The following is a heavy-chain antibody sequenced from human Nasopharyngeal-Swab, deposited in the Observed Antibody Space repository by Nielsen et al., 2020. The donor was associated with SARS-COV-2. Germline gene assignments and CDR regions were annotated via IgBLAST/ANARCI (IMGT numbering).Heavy chain of an antibody. J-gene: IGHJ4*02. V-gene: IGHV4-4*02. CDR3: ATLPVSPYYFEN. CDR2: TFPDDRYT. Sequence: SETLSLTCVVSGDSISSPNWWTWVRQAPQKGLEWIGETFPDDRYTNYNPSLKSRVSISVDKSKSQFSLQLSSVTAADTAVYYCATLPVSPYYFENWGQGLLVTVSS. CDR1: GDSISSPNW.